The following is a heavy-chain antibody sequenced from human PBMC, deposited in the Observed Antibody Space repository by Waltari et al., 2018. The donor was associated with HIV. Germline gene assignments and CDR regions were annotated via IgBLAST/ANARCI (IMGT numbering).Heavy chain of an antibody. D-gene: IGHD2-21*01. J-gene: IGHJ4*02. CDR3: VTDAVAVPLDTAY. Sequence: EVHLVESGGGLVKPGGSLRVHCTVSGFPFLNARLRWVRQAPGKGLEWLGRIKSKNDGGTIDYAAPVKDRFTILRDDSKHTLYLEMSSLKIEDTGIYYCVTDAVAVPLDTAYWGQGTLVTVSS. V-gene: IGHV3-15*01. CDR1: GFPFLNAR. CDR2: IKSKNDGGTI.